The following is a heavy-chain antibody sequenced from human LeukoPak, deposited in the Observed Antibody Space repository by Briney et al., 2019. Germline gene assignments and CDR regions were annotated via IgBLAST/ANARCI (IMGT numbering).Heavy chain of an antibody. J-gene: IGHJ3*02. V-gene: IGHV3-30-3*01. CDR1: GFTFSSYA. D-gene: IGHD6-19*01. Sequence: PGGSLRLSCAASGFTFSSYAMHWVRQAPGKGLEWVAVISYDGSNKYYADSVKGRFTISRDNSKNTLYLQMNSLRAEDTAVYYCAKVAGWLVWRLDAFDIWGQGTMVTVSS. CDR2: ISYDGSNK. CDR3: AKVAGWLVWRLDAFDI.